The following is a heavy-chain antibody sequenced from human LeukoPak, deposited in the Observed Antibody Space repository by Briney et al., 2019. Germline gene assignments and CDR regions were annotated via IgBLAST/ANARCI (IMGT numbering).Heavy chain of an antibody. CDR3: ARKDNILTGYYDY. Sequence: KPSETLSLTCAVYGGSFSGYYWSWIRQPPGKGLEWIGEINHSGSTNYNPSLKSRVTISVDTSKNQFSLKLSSVTAADTAVYYCARKDNILTGYYDYWGQGTLVTVSS. CDR1: GGSFSGYY. J-gene: IGHJ4*02. V-gene: IGHV4-34*01. CDR2: INHSGST. D-gene: IGHD3-9*01.